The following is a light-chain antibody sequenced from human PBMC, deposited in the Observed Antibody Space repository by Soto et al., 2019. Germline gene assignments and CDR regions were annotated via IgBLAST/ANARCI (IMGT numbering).Light chain of an antibody. Sequence: DIQMTQSPSTLSASVGDRVTITCRASQSLSSWLAWYQQKPGKAPKLLIYDASSLESGVPSRFSGGGSGTHFTFTISSLQPDDFATYYCQQYNSYSTWTFGQGTKVDI. CDR3: QQYNSYSTWT. CDR2: DAS. V-gene: IGKV1-5*01. CDR1: QSLSSW. J-gene: IGKJ1*01.